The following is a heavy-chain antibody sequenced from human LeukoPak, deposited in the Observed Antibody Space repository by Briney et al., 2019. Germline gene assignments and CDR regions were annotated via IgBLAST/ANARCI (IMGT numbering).Heavy chain of an antibody. Sequence: KAGGSLRLSCAASGFTFSDYYMSWIRQAPGKGLEWVSYISSSGSTIYYADSVKGRFTISRDNAKNSLYLQMNSLRAEDTAVYYCARVRIISMVRGVHMGDWFDPWGQGTLVTVSS. CDR3: ARVRIISMVRGVHMGDWFDP. J-gene: IGHJ5*02. D-gene: IGHD3-10*01. CDR2: ISSSGSTI. V-gene: IGHV3-11*01. CDR1: GFTFSDYY.